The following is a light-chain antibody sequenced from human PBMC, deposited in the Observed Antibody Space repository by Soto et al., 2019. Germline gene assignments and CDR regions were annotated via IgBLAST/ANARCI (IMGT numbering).Light chain of an antibody. CDR3: QQYNNWWT. CDR2: AAS. Sequence: EIVLTQSPGTLSLSPGERATLSCRASQSVNGNYLAWYQQKPGQAPRLLIYAASTRATGIPARFSGSGSETEFTLTISSLQSEDFAIYYCQQYNNWWTFGQGTKVEI. J-gene: IGKJ1*01. V-gene: IGKV3-15*01. CDR1: QSVNGN.